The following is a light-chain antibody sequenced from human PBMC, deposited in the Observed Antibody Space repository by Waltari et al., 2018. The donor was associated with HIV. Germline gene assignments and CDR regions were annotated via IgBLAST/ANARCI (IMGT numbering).Light chain of an antibody. CDR2: DVS. J-gene: IGLJ3*02. Sequence: QSALTQPPSVSGSPGQSVTISCTGTNSDIGRYVSWYQQHPGQAPRLMIFDVSQRPSEISARFSGSKPGTTASLTISGLQTDDEADYFCSSYTGTIKLFGGGTKLTVL. CDR3: SSYTGTIKL. V-gene: IGLV2-14*03. CDR1: NSDIGRY.